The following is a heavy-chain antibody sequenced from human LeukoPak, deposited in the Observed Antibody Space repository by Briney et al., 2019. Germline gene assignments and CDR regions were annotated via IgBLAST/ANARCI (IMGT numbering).Heavy chain of an antibody. CDR2: INPGGGSA. Sequence: ASVKVSCKASGYTFTTYYMHWARQAPGQGLEWMGIINPGGGSANTAQKFQGRLTMTRDTSTTTVYMELSSLRSEDTAVYYCARSLSSGDYWGQGTLVTVSS. D-gene: IGHD6-25*01. V-gene: IGHV1-46*01. J-gene: IGHJ4*02. CDR1: GYTFTTYY. CDR3: ARSLSSGDY.